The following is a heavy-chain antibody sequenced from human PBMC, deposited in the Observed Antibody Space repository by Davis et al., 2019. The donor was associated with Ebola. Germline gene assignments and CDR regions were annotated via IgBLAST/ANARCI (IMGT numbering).Heavy chain of an antibody. D-gene: IGHD5-18*01. CDR2: IYNSGTT. CDR1: GYSISSGYY. J-gene: IGHJ3*02. Sequence: SETLSLTCAVSGYSISSGYYWGWIRQTPGKGLEWIGYIYNSGTTSYNPSLKSRFTMSIDTSKNQFSLKVSSVTAADTAVYFCARHVDTTLADAFDIWGQGTKVTVSS. V-gene: IGHV4-38-2*01. CDR3: ARHVDTTLADAFDI.